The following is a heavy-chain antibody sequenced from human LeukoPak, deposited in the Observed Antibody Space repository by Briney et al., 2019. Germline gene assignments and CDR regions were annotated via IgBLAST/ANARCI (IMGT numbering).Heavy chain of an antibody. CDR3: AKCCYDSSDYYFGAFDI. J-gene: IGHJ3*02. V-gene: IGHV3-23*01. CDR2: ISGSGGST. CDR1: GFTFNSYA. D-gene: IGHD3-22*01. Sequence: GGSLRLSCAASGFTFNSYAMSWVRQAPGKGLEWVSAISGSGGSTYYADSVKGRFTISRDNSKNTLYLQMNSLRAEDTAVYYCAKCCYDSSDYYFGAFDIWGQGTMVTVSS.